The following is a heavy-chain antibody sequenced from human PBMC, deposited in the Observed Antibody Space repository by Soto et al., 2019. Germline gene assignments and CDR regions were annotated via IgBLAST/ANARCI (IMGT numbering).Heavy chain of an antibody. CDR1: GFTFSIYS. D-gene: IGHD1-1*01. V-gene: IGHV3-21*01. Sequence: TGGTLRLSCAASGFTFSIYSMNWVRQAPGKGLEWVSSITPSSSYIYYADPVKGRFTISRDNAKNSLYLQMNGLRAEDTAVYYCARDERGPHFDYWGQGTLVTVSS. J-gene: IGHJ4*02. CDR2: ITPSSSYI. CDR3: ARDERGPHFDY.